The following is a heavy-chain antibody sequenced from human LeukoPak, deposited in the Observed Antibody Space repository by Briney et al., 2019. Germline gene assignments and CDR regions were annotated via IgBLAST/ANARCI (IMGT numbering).Heavy chain of an antibody. V-gene: IGHV5-51*03. Sequence: GGSLKISCKGSGYSFTNYWIGWVGQIPGEGLEGVGIIYPGDSDTRYSPSFQGQVTISADKSISTAYLQWSSRKASDTAMYYCARREEEAIAARPGGRYYYYYYMDVWGKGTTVTVSS. J-gene: IGHJ6*03. CDR1: GYSFTNYW. CDR3: ARREEEAIAARPGGRYYYYYYMDV. CDR2: IYPGDSDT. D-gene: IGHD6-6*01.